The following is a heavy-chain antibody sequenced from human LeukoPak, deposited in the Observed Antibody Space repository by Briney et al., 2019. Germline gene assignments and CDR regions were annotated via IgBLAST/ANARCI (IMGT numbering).Heavy chain of an antibody. CDR1: RGTFISYA. D-gene: IGHD2-2*01. J-gene: IGHJ6*02. CDR2: IIPIFGTA. CDR3: ARVVVPAAIAPGMDV. V-gene: IGHV1-69*13. Sequence: SVKVSCKASRGTFISYAISWVRQAPGQGLEWMGGIIPIFGTANYAQKFQGRVTITADESTSTAYMELSSLRSEDTAVYYCARVVVPAAIAPGMDVWGQGTTVTVSS.